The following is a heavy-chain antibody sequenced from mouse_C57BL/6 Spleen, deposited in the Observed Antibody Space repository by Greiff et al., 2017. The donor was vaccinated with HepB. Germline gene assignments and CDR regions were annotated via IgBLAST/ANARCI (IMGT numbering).Heavy chain of an antibody. D-gene: IGHD1-1*01. Sequence: QVQLKESGAELARPGASVKLSCKASGYTFTSYGISWVKQRTGQGLEWIGEIYPRSGNTYYNEKFKGKATLTADKSSSTAYMELRSLTSEDSAVYFCARGGLSSYDWYFDVWGTGTTVTVSS. J-gene: IGHJ1*03. CDR2: IYPRSGNT. CDR3: ARGGLSSYDWYFDV. CDR1: GYTFTSYG. V-gene: IGHV1-81*01.